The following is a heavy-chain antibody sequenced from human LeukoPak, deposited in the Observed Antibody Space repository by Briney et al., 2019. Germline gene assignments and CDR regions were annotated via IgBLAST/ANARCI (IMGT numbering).Heavy chain of an antibody. D-gene: IGHD6-6*01. CDR3: GRGGPFPSGSSSREYYLDY. CDR1: GYDFINYG. Sequence: ASVKVSCKASGYDFINYGISWLRQAPGQGLEWMGWRSIYNGNTNYKLQGRVTMTIDTSTSTAYVEVRSLRSDDTAVYYCGRGGPFPSGSSSREYYLDYWGQGTLVIVSS. J-gene: IGHJ4*02. CDR2: RSIYNGNT. V-gene: IGHV1-18*01.